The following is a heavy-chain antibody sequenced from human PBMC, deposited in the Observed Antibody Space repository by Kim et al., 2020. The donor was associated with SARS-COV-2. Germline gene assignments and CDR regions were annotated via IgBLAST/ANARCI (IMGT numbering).Heavy chain of an antibody. J-gene: IGHJ4*02. D-gene: IGHD3-10*01. V-gene: IGHV1-18*01. CDR3: ARENYYYGSGSYLL. Sequence: AQKLQGRVTMTTDTSTSTAYMELRSLRSDDTAVYYCARENYYYGSGSYLLWGQGTLVTVSS.